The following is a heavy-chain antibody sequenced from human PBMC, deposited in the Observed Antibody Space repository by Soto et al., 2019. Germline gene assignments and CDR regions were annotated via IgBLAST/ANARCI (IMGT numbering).Heavy chain of an antibody. CDR2: ISGSGGST. Sequence: GGSLRLSCAASGFTFSSYAMSWVRQAPGKGLEWVSAISGSGGSTYYADSVKGRFTISRDNSKNTLYLQMNSLRAEDTAVYYCAKQERLLWFGELYPNWFDPWGQGTLVTVSS. D-gene: IGHD3-10*01. CDR3: AKQERLLWFGELYPNWFDP. CDR1: GFTFSSYA. V-gene: IGHV3-23*01. J-gene: IGHJ5*02.